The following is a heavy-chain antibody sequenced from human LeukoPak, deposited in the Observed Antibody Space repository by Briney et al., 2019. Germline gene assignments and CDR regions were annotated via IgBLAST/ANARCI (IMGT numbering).Heavy chain of an antibody. D-gene: IGHD3-3*01. CDR2: VYYSVRT. Sequence: SQTLSPTWTVVAPSIISYYWSAVRPPPGKGLGCGGDVYYSVRTNYNPSLTSLDTISVYTSKNQFSLKLSAVTAPYTAAYYCARSGREWLPTMNYYYYGMDVWGQGTTVTVSS. V-gene: IGHV4-59*08. CDR1: APSIISYY. CDR3: ARSGREWLPTMNYYYYGMDV. J-gene: IGHJ6*02.